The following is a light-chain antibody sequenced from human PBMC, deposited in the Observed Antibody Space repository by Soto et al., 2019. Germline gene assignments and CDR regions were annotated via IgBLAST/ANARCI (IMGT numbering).Light chain of an antibody. J-gene: IGKJ2*01. CDR3: QQYNNWPPSYT. Sequence: EIVMTQSPATLSVSPGERATLSCRASQSVTSNLAWYQQKPGQAPRLVIYGASTRATGIPARFSGSGSGTEFTLTITSLQSEDFALYYCQQYNNWPPSYTFGQGTKLRSN. V-gene: IGKV3-15*01. CDR1: QSVTSN. CDR2: GAS.